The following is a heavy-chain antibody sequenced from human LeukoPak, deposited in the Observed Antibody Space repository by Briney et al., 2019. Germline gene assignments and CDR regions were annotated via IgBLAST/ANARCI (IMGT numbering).Heavy chain of an antibody. CDR3: ARDRSYGPSGYYYGMDV. CDR2: IYYSGST. CDR1: GGSISSYY. D-gene: IGHD5-18*01. V-gene: IGHV4-59*01. J-gene: IGHJ6*02. Sequence: SETLSLTCTVSGGSISSYYWSWIRQPPGKGLEWIGYIYYSGSTNYNPSLKSRVTISVDTSKNQFSLKLSSVTAADTAVYYCARDRSYGPSGYYYGMDVWGRGPRSPSP.